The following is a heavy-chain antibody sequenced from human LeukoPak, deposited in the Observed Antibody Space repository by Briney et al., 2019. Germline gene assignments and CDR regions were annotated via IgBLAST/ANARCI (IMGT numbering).Heavy chain of an antibody. CDR3: ARDLTGNDFWSGYYNGPFDY. D-gene: IGHD3-3*01. Sequence: PGGSPRLSCAASGFTFSSYSVNWVRQAPGKGLEWVSSISSSSSYIYYADLVKGRFTISRDNAKNSLYLQMNSLRAEDTAVYYCARDLTGNDFWSGYYNGPFDYWGQGTLVTVSS. J-gene: IGHJ4*02. V-gene: IGHV3-21*01. CDR2: ISSSSSYI. CDR1: GFTFSSYS.